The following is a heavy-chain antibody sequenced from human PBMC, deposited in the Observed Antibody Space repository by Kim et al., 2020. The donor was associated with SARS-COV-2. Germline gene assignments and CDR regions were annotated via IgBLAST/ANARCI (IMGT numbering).Heavy chain of an antibody. D-gene: IGHD3-10*01. V-gene: IGHV5-51*01. J-gene: IGHJ4*02. CDR2: IYPGDSDT. CDR1: GYSFTSYW. Sequence: GESLKISCKGSGYSFTSYWIGWVRQMPGKGLEWMGIIYPGDSDTRYSPSFQGQVTISADKSISTAYLQWSSLKASDTAMYYCARRYYYGSGSYYIDCWGQGTLVTVSS. CDR3: ARRYYYGSGSYYIDC.